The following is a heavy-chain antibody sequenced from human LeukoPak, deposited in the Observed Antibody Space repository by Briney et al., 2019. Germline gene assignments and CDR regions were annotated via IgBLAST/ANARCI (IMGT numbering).Heavy chain of an antibody. CDR1: GYTFTIYG. V-gene: IGHV1-69*10. CDR2: IIPILGIA. J-gene: IGHJ4*02. D-gene: IGHD2-15*01. CDR3: ASGYCSGGSCYYFDY. Sequence: VASVKVSCKASGYTFTIYGISWVRQAPGQGLEWMGWIIPILGIANYAQKFQGRVTITADKSTSTAYMELSSLRSEDTAVYYCASGYCSGGSCYYFDYWGQGTLVTVSS.